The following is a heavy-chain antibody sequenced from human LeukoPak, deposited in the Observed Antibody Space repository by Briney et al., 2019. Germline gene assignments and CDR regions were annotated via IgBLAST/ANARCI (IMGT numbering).Heavy chain of an antibody. D-gene: IGHD6-19*01. J-gene: IGHJ4*02. CDR1: GFTFSSYA. V-gene: IGHV3-33*08. CDR3: ARDRIAVAGRCLDY. Sequence: GGSLRLSCAASGFTFSSYAMSWVRQAPGKGLEWVAVIWYDGSNKYYADSVKGRFTISRDNSKNTLYLQMNSLRAEDTAVYYCARDRIAVAGRCLDYWGQGTLVTVSS. CDR2: IWYDGSNK.